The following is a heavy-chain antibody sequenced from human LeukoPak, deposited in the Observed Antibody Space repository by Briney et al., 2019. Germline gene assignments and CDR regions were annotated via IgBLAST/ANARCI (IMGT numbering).Heavy chain of an antibody. D-gene: IGHD4-17*01. CDR2: ISGSGGST. V-gene: IGHV3-23*01. Sequence: GGSLRLSCAASGFTFSSYAMSWVRQAPGKGLEWVSAISGSGGSTYYADSVKGRFTISRDNSKNTLYLQMNSLRAEDTAVYYRTTDRATVTYPGPYFDYWGQGTLVTVSS. CDR1: GFTFSSYA. J-gene: IGHJ4*02. CDR3: TTDRATVTYPGPYFDY.